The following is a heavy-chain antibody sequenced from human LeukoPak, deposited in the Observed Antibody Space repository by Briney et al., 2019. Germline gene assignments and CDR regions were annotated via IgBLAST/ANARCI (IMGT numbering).Heavy chain of an antibody. CDR2: ISGSGDST. CDR1: GFTFSSYA. J-gene: IGHJ4*02. V-gene: IGHV3-23*01. D-gene: IGHD3-16*01. Sequence: GGSLRLSCAASGFTFSSYAMTWVRQAPGKGLEWVSAISGSGDSTYYADSVKGRFTISRDNSKNTLYLQMNSLRAEDTAVLYCAKAGGNWVSHFDYWGQGTLVTVSS. CDR3: AKAGGNWVSHFDY.